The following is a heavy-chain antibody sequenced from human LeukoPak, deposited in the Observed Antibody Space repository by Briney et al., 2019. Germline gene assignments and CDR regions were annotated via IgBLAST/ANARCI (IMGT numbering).Heavy chain of an antibody. CDR3: AREGVAVASPGDY. CDR2: ISSSSSYI. V-gene: IGHV3-21*01. Sequence: GGSLRLSCAASGFTFSSYSMNWVRQAPGKGLEWVSSISSSSSYIYYADSMKGRFTISRDNAKNSLYLQMNSLRAEDTAVYYCAREGVAVASPGDYWGQGTLVAVSS. CDR1: GFTFSSYS. D-gene: IGHD6-19*01. J-gene: IGHJ4*02.